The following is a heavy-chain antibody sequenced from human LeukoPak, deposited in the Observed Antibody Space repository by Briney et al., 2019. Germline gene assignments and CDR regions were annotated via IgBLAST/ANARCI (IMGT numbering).Heavy chain of an antibody. Sequence: SETLSLTCTVPGGSISTYYWNWIRQPPGKGLDWIGYIYYGDTTDYNPSLQSRVTISVDTSKNQFSLKLTSVTTADTAVYYCARGLNDYYFDYWGQGALVTVSS. CDR1: GGSISTYY. CDR2: IYYGDTT. V-gene: IGHV4-59*01. D-gene: IGHD2-21*02. J-gene: IGHJ4*02. CDR3: ARGLNDYYFDY.